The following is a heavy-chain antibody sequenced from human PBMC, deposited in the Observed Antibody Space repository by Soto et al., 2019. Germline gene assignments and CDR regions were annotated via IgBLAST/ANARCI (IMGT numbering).Heavy chain of an antibody. CDR2: IYPGDSDT. CDR1: GDSFTSYW. V-gene: IGHV5-51*01. Sequence: GESLKSSWKGSGDSFTSYWVGWVRQMPGKGLEWMGIIYPGDSDTRYSPSFQGQVTISADKSISTAYLQWSSLKASDTAMYYCARREYDHSTRGGFDYWAPRLLVSVSS. D-gene: IGHD3-16*01. CDR3: ARREYDHSTRGGFDY. J-gene: IGHJ4*02.